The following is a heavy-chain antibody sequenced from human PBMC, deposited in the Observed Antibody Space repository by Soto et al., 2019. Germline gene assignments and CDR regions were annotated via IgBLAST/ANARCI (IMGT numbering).Heavy chain of an antibody. CDR3: ARDHCTTTNCYTSIYYYGMDV. CDR2: IYYSGST. J-gene: IGHJ6*02. D-gene: IGHD2-2*02. V-gene: IGHV4-59*01. Sequence: SETLSLTCTVSGGSISSYYWSWIRQPPGKGLEWIGYIYYSGSTNYNPSLKSRVTISVDTSKNQFSLKLSSVTAADTAVYYCARDHCTTTNCYTSIYYYGMDVWGQGTTVTVSS. CDR1: GGSISSYY.